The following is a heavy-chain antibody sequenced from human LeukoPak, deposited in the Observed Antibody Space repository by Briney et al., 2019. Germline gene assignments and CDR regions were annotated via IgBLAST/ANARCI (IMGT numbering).Heavy chain of an antibody. CDR3: ASASRRYYANDAFDI. CDR1: GFTFSSYS. J-gene: IGHJ3*02. CDR2: ISSSSSYI. Sequence: GGSLRLFCAASGFTFSSYSMNWVRQAPGKGLVWVSSISSSSSYIYYADSVKGRFTISRDNAKNSLYLQMNSLRAEDTAVYYCASASRRYYANDAFDIWGQGTMVTVSS. V-gene: IGHV3-21*01. D-gene: IGHD3-10*01.